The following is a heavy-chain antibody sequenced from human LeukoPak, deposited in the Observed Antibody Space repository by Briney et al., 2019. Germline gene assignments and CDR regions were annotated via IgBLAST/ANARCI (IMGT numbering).Heavy chain of an antibody. D-gene: IGHD2-2*01. CDR1: GFTFSSYA. CDR3: AKDRHCSSTSCNQPFDY. Sequence: GGSLRLPCAASGFTFSSYAMSWVRQAPGKGLEWVSAISGSGGSTYYADSVKGRFTISRDNSKNTPYLQMNSLRAEDTAVYYCAKDRHCSSTSCNQPFDYWGQGTLVTVSS. CDR2: ISGSGGST. J-gene: IGHJ4*02. V-gene: IGHV3-23*01.